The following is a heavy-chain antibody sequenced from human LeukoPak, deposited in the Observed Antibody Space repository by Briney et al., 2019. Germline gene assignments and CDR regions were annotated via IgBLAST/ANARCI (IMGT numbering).Heavy chain of an antibody. D-gene: IGHD3-3*01. V-gene: IGHV3-7*03. CDR2: IKEDGSEK. Sequence: GGYLRLYCAASGFTFSNYWMSWVPQTPGKGLEWVANIKEDGSEKYYVDSLKGRFTISRDNAKNSLYLQMNSLGAEDTAVYYCAKDRTRQAYWGQGTLVTVSS. CDR1: GFTFSNYW. J-gene: IGHJ4*02. CDR3: AKDRTRQAY.